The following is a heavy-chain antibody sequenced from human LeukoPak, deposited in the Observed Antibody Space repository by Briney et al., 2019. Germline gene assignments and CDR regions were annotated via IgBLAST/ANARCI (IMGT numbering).Heavy chain of an antibody. CDR3: ARDLGGAAAETR. J-gene: IGHJ4*02. Sequence: GRSLRLSCAASGFTFDDYAMHWVRQAPGKGLEWVSGISWNSGSIGYADSVKGRFTISRDNAKNSLYLQMNSLRAEDTALYYCARDLGGAAAETRGGQGTLVTVSS. CDR2: ISWNSGSI. D-gene: IGHD6-13*01. V-gene: IGHV3-9*01. CDR1: GFTFDDYA.